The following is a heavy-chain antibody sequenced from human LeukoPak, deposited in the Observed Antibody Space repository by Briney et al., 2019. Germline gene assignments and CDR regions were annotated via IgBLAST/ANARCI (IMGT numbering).Heavy chain of an antibody. Sequence: GESLKISCVGSGFKFSDYGLHWFRQAPGKGLEWVAFIRYDGSKIVYEDSLKGRFTVSRDNSEKTLYLQMSGRRSGDTAVYYCATAVFDYWGQGTLVTVSS. CDR1: GFKFSDYG. CDR3: ATAVFDY. V-gene: IGHV3-30*02. J-gene: IGHJ4*02. CDR2: IRYDGSKI.